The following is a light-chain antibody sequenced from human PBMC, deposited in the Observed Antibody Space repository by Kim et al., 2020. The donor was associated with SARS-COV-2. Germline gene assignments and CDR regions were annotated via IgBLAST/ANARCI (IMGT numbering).Light chain of an antibody. CDR3: QQSYSTLTWT. V-gene: IGKV1-39*01. Sequence: DIQMTQSPSSLSASVGDRVTITCRASQSISSYLNWYQQKPGKAPKLLIYAAYSLQSGVTSRFSGSGSGTDFTLTISSLQPEDFATYYCQQSYSTLTWTFGQGTKVDIK. J-gene: IGKJ1*01. CDR2: AAY. CDR1: QSISSY.